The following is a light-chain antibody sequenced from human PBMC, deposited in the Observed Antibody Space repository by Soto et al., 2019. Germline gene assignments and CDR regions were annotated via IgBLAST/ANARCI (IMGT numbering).Light chain of an antibody. CDR3: QQANSFTLT. J-gene: IGKJ5*01. V-gene: IGKV1-33*01. CDR2: DAS. CDR1: QNINNY. Sequence: DIQRTQSPSSLSASVGDRVTITCQASQNINNYLNWYEQKPERAPKLLIYDASNLEAGVPSRFRGSGSGTDFTLTISSLKNEDFATYYCQQANSFTLTFGQGTRLEIK.